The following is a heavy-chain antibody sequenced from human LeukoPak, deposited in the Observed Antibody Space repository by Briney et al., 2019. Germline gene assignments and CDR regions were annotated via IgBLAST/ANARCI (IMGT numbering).Heavy chain of an antibody. V-gene: IGHV3-33*01. CDR2: IWYDGSSK. D-gene: IGHD5-18*01. J-gene: IGHJ4*02. Sequence: WGSLRLSCAASGFTFSSDGMQWGRQAPGKELEWAAVIWYDGSSKYYADSVKGRFTISRDNSKNTLYLQMNSLRAEDTAVYYCARGEPNGDTAISYWGQGTLVTVSS. CDR3: ARGEPNGDTAISY. CDR1: GFTFSSDG.